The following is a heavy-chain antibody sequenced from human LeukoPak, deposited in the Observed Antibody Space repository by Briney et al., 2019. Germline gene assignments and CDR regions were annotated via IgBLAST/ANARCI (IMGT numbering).Heavy chain of an antibody. Sequence: GGSLRLSCAASGFSFSDYNMHWVRQAPGKGLEWMAVIKYNGINEYYADSVKGRFTISRDNSNSTLLLLMNSLRAEDTAVYYCAKVRWDNSGWYYLDSWGQGTLVTVSS. CDR3: AKVRWDNSGWYYLDS. CDR1: GFSFSDYN. D-gene: IGHD6-19*01. J-gene: IGHJ4*02. CDR2: IKYNGINE. V-gene: IGHV3-30*18.